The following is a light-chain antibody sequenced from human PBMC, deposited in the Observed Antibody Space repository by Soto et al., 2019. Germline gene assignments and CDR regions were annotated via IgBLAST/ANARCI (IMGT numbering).Light chain of an antibody. V-gene: IGKV4-1*01. CDR1: QNVFYSSNNKDF. CDR3: QQYYDTPWT. CDR2: WAS. Sequence: DIVMTHSPDFLAVSLGERATINCKSSQNVFYSSNNKDFLAWYQQKPGQPPKLLIYWASTRESGVPDRFSGSGAGTDFTLTISSLQAEDVAVYYCQQYYDTPWTFGQGTKVDI. J-gene: IGKJ1*01.